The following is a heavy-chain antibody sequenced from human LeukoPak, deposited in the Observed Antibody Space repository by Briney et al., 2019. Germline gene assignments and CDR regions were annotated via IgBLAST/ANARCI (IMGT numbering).Heavy chain of an antibody. CDR2: FYSSGSA. Sequence: SQTLSLTCTVSGGSISSDNHYWSWIRQPAGKGLECSGRFYSSGSANYNPALKSLVTISVDTSKNQFSLKLRSMTAADTAVYYGARVRYSNYVSFDYWGQGTLVSVSS. D-gene: IGHD4-11*01. CDR3: ARVRYSNYVSFDY. J-gene: IGHJ4*02. V-gene: IGHV4-61*02. CDR1: GGSISSDNHY.